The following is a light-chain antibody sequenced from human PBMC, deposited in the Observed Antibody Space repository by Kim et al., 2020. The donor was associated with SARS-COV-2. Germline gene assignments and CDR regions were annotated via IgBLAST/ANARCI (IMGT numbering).Light chain of an antibody. Sequence: ASAGDGITITCRASQGISNYLAWYQQKPGKVPKLLIYAASTLQSGVPSRFSGSGSGTDFTLSISSLQPEDVATYYCQKYNSAPLTFGGGTKVDIK. J-gene: IGKJ4*01. V-gene: IGKV1-27*01. CDR2: AAS. CDR1: QGISNY. CDR3: QKYNSAPLT.